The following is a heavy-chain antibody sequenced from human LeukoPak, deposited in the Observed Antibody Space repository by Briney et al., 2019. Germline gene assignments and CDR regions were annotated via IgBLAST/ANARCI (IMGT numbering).Heavy chain of an antibody. CDR3: ARDNYGGNSSPSYYYYYMDV. D-gene: IGHD4-23*01. V-gene: IGHV3-11*04. J-gene: IGHJ6*03. Sequence: GGSLRLSCAASGFTFSNAWMSWVRQAPGKGLEWVSYISSSGSTIYYADSVKGRFTISRDNAKNSLYLQMNSLRAEDTAVYYCARDNYGGNSSPSYYYYYMDVWGKGTTVTISS. CDR2: ISSSGSTI. CDR1: GFTFSNAW.